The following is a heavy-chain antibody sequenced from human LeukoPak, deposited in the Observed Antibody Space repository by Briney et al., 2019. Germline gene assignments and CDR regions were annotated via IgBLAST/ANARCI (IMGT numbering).Heavy chain of an antibody. CDR2: IIPIFGTA. D-gene: IGHD3-10*01. J-gene: IGHJ5*02. CDR1: GGTFSSYA. Sequence: SVKVSCKASGGTFSSYAISWVRQAPGQGLEWMGGIIPIFGTANYAQKFQGRVTITANKSTSTAYMELSSLRSEDTAVYYCARMWSYYYGSGSPNWFDPWGQGTLVTVSS. V-gene: IGHV1-69*06. CDR3: ARMWSYYYGSGSPNWFDP.